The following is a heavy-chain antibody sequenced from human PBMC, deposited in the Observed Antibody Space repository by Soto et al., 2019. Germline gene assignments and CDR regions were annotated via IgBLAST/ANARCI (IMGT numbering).Heavy chain of an antibody. CDR3: AKAHISGGSWSQLDY. D-gene: IGHD2-15*01. Sequence: GGSLRLSCAASGFTFGSYAMTWVRQAPGKGLEWVSVISNSGSSTYYADSVKGRFTISRDNSKNTLYLQMNSLRAEDTAVYYCAKAHISGGSWSQLDYWGQGTLVTVSS. V-gene: IGHV3-23*01. CDR2: ISNSGSST. CDR1: GFTFGSYA. J-gene: IGHJ4*02.